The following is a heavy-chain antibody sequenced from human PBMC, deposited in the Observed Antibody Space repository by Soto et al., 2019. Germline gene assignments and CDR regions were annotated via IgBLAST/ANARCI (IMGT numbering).Heavy chain of an antibody. CDR1: GFTVSSNY. Sequence: EVQLVETGGGLIQPGGYLRLSCAASGFTVSSNYMSWVRQARGKGLEWVSVIYSGGSTYYPDSVKGRFTISRDNSKNTLYLQMNSLRTEETAVNYWASGTSGSLMLEGFDIWGQGTMVTVSS. J-gene: IGHJ3*02. CDR2: IYSGGST. D-gene: IGHD1-26*01. V-gene: IGHV3-53*02. CDR3: ASGTSGSLMLEGFDI.